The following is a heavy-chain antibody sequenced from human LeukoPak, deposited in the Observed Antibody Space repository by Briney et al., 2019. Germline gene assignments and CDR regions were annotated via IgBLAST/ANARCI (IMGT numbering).Heavy chain of an antibody. V-gene: IGHV4-34*01. CDR1: GGSFSGYY. CDR3: ARYPVVVPAANWFDP. D-gene: IGHD2-2*01. J-gene: IGHJ5*02. CDR2: INHSGST. Sequence: SETLSLTCAVYGGSFSGYYWSWIRQPPGKGLEWIGEINHSGSTNYNPSLKSRVTISVDTSKNQFSLKLSSVTAADTAVYYCARYPVVVPAANWFDPWGQGTLVTVSS.